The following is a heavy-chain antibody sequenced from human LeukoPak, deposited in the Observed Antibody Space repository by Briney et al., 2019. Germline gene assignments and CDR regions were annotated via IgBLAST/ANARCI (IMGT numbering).Heavy chain of an antibody. V-gene: IGHV3-23*01. CDR2: ISGSGGST. D-gene: IGHD6-13*01. CDR1: GFTFSSYA. J-gene: IGHJ4*02. CDR3: AKDLPRAAAGTGSHGY. Sequence: EGSLRLSCAASGFTFSSYAMSWVRQAPGKGLEWVSAISGSGGSTYYADSVKGRFTISRDNSKNTLYLQMNSLRAEDTAVYYCAKDLPRAAAGTGSHGYWGQGTLVTVSS.